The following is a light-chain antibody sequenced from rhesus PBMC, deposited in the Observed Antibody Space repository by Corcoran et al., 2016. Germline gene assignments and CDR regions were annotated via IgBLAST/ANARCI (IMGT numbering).Light chain of an antibody. Sequence: DIQLTQSPSSLSASVGDTVTITCRASQTISRWLDWHQHKPGKPLNLLIYKASTLQGGVPSRFSGSGSGTDFTLTISSLQPEDFATYYCLQYSSGPLTFGGGTKVELK. CDR2: KAS. CDR1: QTISRW. V-gene: IGKV1-22*01. J-gene: IGKJ4*01. CDR3: LQYSSGPLT.